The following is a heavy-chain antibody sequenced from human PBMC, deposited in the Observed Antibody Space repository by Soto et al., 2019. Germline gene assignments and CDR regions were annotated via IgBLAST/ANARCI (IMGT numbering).Heavy chain of an antibody. J-gene: IGHJ5*02. CDR3: ARGYSFPSSWYSSGWYAPTNWFDP. CDR2: IYYSGST. V-gene: IGHV4-30-4*01. Sequence: PSETLSLTCTVSGGSISSGDYYWSWTRQPPGKGLEWIGYIYYSGSTYYNPSLKSRVTISVDTSKNQFSLKLSSVTAADTAVYYCARGYSFPSSWYSSGWYAPTNWFDPWGQGTPVTVSS. D-gene: IGHD6-19*01. CDR1: GGSISSGDYY.